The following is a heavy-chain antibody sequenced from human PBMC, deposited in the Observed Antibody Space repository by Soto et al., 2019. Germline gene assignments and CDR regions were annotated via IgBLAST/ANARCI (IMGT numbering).Heavy chain of an antibody. V-gene: IGHV3-30-3*01. CDR3: ARDDEGGSYCDLGY. Sequence: HWVRQAPGKGLEWVAIILHDGNNKYYADSVKGRFTISRANSKNTLYLQMNSLRTEDTAIYYCARDDEGGSYCDLGYWGQGTLVTVSS. D-gene: IGHD3-10*01. J-gene: IGHJ4*02. CDR2: ILHDGNNK.